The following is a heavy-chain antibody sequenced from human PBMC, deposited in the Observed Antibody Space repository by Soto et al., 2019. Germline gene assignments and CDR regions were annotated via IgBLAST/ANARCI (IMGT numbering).Heavy chain of an antibody. J-gene: IGHJ4*02. Sequence: QVQLQESGPGLVKPSQTLSLTCTVSGGSISSGGYYWSWIRQHPGKGLEWIGYIYYSGSTYYNPSLHSRGTISVDTSKNQFSLKLSSVTAADTAVYYCARVERITIFGVVTRTFDYWGQGTLVTVSS. D-gene: IGHD3-3*01. CDR2: IYYSGST. CDR3: ARVERITIFGVVTRTFDY. V-gene: IGHV4-31*03. CDR1: GGSISSGGYY.